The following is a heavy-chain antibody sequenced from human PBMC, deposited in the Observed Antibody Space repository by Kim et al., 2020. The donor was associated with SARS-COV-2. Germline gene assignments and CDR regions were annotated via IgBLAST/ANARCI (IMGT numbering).Heavy chain of an antibody. CDR1: GFTFSSYG. D-gene: IGHD3-9*01. CDR2: ISYDGSNK. Sequence: GGSLRLSCAASGFTFSSYGMHWVRQAPGKGLEWVAVISYDGSNKYYADSVKGRFTISRDNSKNTLYLQMNSLRAEDTAVYYCASHDYDILTGPSPYGMDVWGQGTTVTVSS. CDR3: ASHDYDILTGPSPYGMDV. V-gene: IGHV3-30*03. J-gene: IGHJ6*02.